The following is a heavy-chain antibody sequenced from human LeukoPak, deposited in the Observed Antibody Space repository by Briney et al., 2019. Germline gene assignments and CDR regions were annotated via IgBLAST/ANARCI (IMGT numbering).Heavy chain of an antibody. CDR2: ISYDGSNK. CDR3: ARTTEDYDSSGYYNAPFDY. V-gene: IGHV3-30-3*01. D-gene: IGHD3-22*01. J-gene: IGHJ4*02. Sequence: PGRSLRLSCAASGFTFSSYAMHWVRQAPGKGLEWVAVISYDGSNKYYADSVKGRFTISRDNSKNTLYLQMNSLRAEDTAVCYCARTTEDYDSSGYYNAPFDYWGQGTLVTVSS. CDR1: GFTFSSYA.